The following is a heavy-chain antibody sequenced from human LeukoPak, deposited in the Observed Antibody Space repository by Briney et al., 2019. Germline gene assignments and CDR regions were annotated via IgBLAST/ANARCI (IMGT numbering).Heavy chain of an antibody. CDR2: ISYDGSNK. V-gene: IGHV3-30*03. CDR3: ATLPIAVAGTFDY. Sequence: GGSLRLSCAASGFTFSSYGMHWVRQAPGKGLEWVAVISYDGSNKYYADSVKGRFTVSRDNSKNALYLQMNSLRAEDTAVYYCATLPIAVAGTFDYWGQGTLVTVSS. CDR1: GFTFSSYG. D-gene: IGHD6-19*01. J-gene: IGHJ4*02.